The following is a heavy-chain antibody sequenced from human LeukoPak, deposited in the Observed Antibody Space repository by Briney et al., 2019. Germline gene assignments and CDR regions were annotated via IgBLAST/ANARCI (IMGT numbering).Heavy chain of an antibody. D-gene: IGHD3-3*01. V-gene: IGHV1-2*02. CDR1: GYTFTGYY. J-gene: IGHJ5*02. CDR2: INPNSGGT. CDR3: ARGAGYDFWSGYNLDSWFDP. Sequence: ASVKVSCKASGYTFTGYYMHWVRQAPGQGLEWMGWINPNSGGTNYAQKFQGRVTMTRDTSISTAYMELSRLRSDDTAVYYCARGAGYDFWSGYNLDSWFDPWGQGTLVTVSS.